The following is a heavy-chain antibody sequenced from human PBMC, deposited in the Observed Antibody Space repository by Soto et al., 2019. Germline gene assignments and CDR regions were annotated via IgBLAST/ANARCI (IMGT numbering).Heavy chain of an antibody. D-gene: IGHD2-15*01. CDR3: AHRLEDGESGSGLDY. CDR1: GFSLSASGVG. CDR2: IYWDDDK. V-gene: IGHV2-5*02. J-gene: IGHJ4*02. Sequence: QITLKESGPTLVKPTQTLTLTCTFSGFSLSASGVGVGWIRQPPGKALEWLALIYWDDDKRYSPSLKSRLTITKDTSKNQVVLTMTNMDPVDTATYYCAHRLEDGESGSGLDYWGQGTLVTVSS.